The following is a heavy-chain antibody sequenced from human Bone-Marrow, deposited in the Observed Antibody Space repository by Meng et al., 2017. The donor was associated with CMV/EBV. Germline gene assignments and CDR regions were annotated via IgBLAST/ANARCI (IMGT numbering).Heavy chain of an antibody. D-gene: IGHD3-16*01. J-gene: IGHJ4*02. Sequence: GGSLRLSCAASGFTFSSYEMNWVRQAPGKGLEWVSYISSSGSTIYYADSVKGRFTISRDNAKNSLYLQMNSLRAEDTAVYYCARDVGKGGFDYWGQGTRVTVSS. CDR3: ARDVGKGGFDY. V-gene: IGHV3-48*03. CDR1: GFTFSSYE. CDR2: ISSSGSTI.